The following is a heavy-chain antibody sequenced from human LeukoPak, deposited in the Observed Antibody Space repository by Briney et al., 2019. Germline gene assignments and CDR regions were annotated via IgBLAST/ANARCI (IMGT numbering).Heavy chain of an antibody. Sequence: PSETLSLTCTVSGGSISSSSYYWGWIRQPPGKGLEWIGSIYYSGSTYYNPSLKSRVTISVDTSKNQFSLKLSSVTAADTAVYYCASRRVGATTHHFDYWGQGTLVTVSS. J-gene: IGHJ4*02. V-gene: IGHV4-39*01. CDR1: GGSISSSSYY. CDR2: IYYSGST. CDR3: ASRRVGATTHHFDY. D-gene: IGHD1-26*01.